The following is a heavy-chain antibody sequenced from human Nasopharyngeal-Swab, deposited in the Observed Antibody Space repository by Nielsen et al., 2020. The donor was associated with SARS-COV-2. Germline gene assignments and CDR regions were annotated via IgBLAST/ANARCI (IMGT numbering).Heavy chain of an antibody. V-gene: IGHV4-39*07. CDR3: ARAVAYSSWIRPINCFDP. CDR1: GGSISSGDYY. D-gene: IGHD6-6*01. Sequence: SETLSLTCTVSGGSISSGDYYWSWIRQPPGKGLEWIGEINHSGSTNYNPSLKSRVTISVDTSKNQFSLKLSSVTAADTAVYYCARAVAYSSWIRPINCFDPWGQGTLVTVSA. CDR2: INHSGST. J-gene: IGHJ5*02.